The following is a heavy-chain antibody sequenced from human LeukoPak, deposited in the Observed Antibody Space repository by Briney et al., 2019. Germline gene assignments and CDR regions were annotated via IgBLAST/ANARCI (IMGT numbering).Heavy chain of an antibody. Sequence: SETLSLTCTVSGGSISSSSYYWGWIRQPPGKGLEWIGSIYYSGSTYYNPSLKSRVTISVDTSKNQFSLKLSSVTAADTAVYYCARASRIRVYYYMDVWGKGTTVTVSS. V-gene: IGHV4-39*07. D-gene: IGHD3-3*02. CDR3: ARASRIRVYYYMDV. CDR2: IYYSGST. CDR1: GGSISSSSYY. J-gene: IGHJ6*03.